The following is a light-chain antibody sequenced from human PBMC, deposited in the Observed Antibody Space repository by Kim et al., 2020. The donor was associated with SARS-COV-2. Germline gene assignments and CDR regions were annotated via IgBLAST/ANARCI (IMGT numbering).Light chain of an antibody. J-gene: IGLJ3*02. CDR2: DVT. CDR1: SNDVRAYNY. CDR3: CSNAGRYTWV. V-gene: IGLV2-11*01. Sequence: LVSFSRKGTSNDVRAYNYVSWYQHNPGKAPTLLNFDVTKRPSGVSDRFSGSKYGNPASLTISGLQADDETDYFCCSNAGRYTWVFGGGTRLTVL.